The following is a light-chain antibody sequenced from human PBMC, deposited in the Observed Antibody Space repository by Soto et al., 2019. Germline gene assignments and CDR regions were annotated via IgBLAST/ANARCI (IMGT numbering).Light chain of an antibody. V-gene: IGLV1-51*01. J-gene: IGLJ1*01. CDR1: SSIIGNDY. Sequence: QPLLTQPPSVSAAPGQKVTISCSGSSSIIGNDYVSWYPQLPGTAPKLLIYAHNHRASGIPIDSSGAKSVSSATLGITGLQSADEIVYYCGTWDSILRAYVFKIGTKVIDL. CDR2: AHN. CDR3: GTWDSILRAYV.